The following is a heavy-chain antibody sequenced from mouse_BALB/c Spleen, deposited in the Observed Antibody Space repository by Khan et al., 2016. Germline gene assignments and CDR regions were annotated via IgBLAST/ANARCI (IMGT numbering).Heavy chain of an antibody. Sequence: EVQLVESGPGLVKPSQSLSLTCTVTGYSITSDYAWNWIRQFPGNKLEWMGYISYSGSTSYNPSLKSRISITRDTSKNQFFLQLNSVTTEDTATYYCVIWLRQRNWFAYWGQGTLVTVSA. CDR3: VIWLRQRNWFAY. V-gene: IGHV3-2*02. CDR2: ISYSGST. J-gene: IGHJ3*01. D-gene: IGHD2-2*01. CDR1: GYSITSDYA.